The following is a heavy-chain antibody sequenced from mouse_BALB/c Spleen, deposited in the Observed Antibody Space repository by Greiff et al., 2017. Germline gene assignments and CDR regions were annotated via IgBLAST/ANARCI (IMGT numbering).Heavy chain of an antibody. CDR2: IDPSDSET. J-gene: IGHJ4*01. Sequence: VQLQESGPQLVRPGASVKISCKASGYSFTSYWMHWVKQRPGQGLEWIGMIDPSDSETRLNQKFKDKATLTVDKSSSTAYMQLSSPTSEDSAVYYCARKEGYRYDGYAMDYWGQGTSVTVSS. CDR1: GYSFTSYW. D-gene: IGHD2-14*01. V-gene: IGHV1S126*01. CDR3: ARKEGYRYDGYAMDY.